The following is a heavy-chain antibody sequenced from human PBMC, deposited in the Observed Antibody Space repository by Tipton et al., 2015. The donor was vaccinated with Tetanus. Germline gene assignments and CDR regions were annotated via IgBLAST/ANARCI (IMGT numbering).Heavy chain of an antibody. V-gene: IGHV5-51*01. CDR3: AQLPTHYSASGST. CDR1: GHNSRSYW. CDR2: INPGDSDD. Sequence: VQLVQSGAEMKKPGQSLKISCEVSGHNSRSYWISWVRQMPGKGLEWMGIINPGDSDDTYSPSFQDQVTISADKSISTAYLEWSSLKASYTAIYFCAQLPTHYSASGSTWGQGTLVTVSS. J-gene: IGHJ5*02. D-gene: IGHD3-10*01.